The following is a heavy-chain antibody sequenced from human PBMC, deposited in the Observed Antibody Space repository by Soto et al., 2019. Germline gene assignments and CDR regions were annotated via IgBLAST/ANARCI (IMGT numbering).Heavy chain of an antibody. CDR1: GFTFSSYA. D-gene: IGHD1-26*01. CDR2: ISGSGGST. Sequence: SLRLSCAASGFTFSSYAMSWVRQAPGKGLEWVSAISGSGGSTYYADSVKGRFTISRDNSKNALYLQMNSLRAEDTAVYYCAKVVGATWDYFDYWGQGTLVTVSS. CDR3: AKVVGATWDYFDY. V-gene: IGHV3-23*01. J-gene: IGHJ4*02.